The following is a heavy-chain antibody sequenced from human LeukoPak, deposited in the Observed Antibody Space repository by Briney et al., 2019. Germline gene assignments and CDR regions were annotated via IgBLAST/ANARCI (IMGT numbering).Heavy chain of an antibody. CDR2: ISWNSGSI. CDR3: AKDRSTTVTTTSTFDY. V-gene: IGHV3-9*01. D-gene: IGHD4-17*01. Sequence: PGGSLRLSCAASGFTFDDYAMHWVRQAPGKGLEWVSGISWNSGSIGYADSVKGRFTISRDNAKNSLYLQMNSLRAEDTALYYCAKDRSTTVTTTSTFDYWGQGTLVTVSS. J-gene: IGHJ4*02. CDR1: GFTFDDYA.